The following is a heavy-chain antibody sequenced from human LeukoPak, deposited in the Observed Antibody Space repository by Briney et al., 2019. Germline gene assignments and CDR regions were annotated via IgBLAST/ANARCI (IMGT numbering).Heavy chain of an antibody. CDR3: AKDMYYRGSGSYFNVDY. CDR1: GFTFSNSA. CDR2: ISYDGNNK. D-gene: IGHD3-10*01. Sequence: RSLRLSCAASGFTFSNSAMNWVRQAPGKGLEWVAVISYDGNNKYYSDSVKGRFTISRDNSKNTLYLQMNSLRAEDTAVYYCAKDMYYRGSGSYFNVDYWGQGTLVTVSS. V-gene: IGHV3-30*18. J-gene: IGHJ4*02.